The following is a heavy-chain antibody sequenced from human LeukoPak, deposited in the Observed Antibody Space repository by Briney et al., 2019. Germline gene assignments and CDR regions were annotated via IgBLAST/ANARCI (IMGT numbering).Heavy chain of an antibody. CDR2: TSPDGSEQ. CDR1: GFPFTRNA. Sequence: PGMSLRLSCVGSGFPFTRNAMHWVRQAPGKGLEWVAVTSPDGSEQYYADSVKGRFTISRDNSKNTVFLQMNSLTTEDTAVYSCFTGSQFYYDSWGQGTLVTVSS. D-gene: IGHD1-14*01. CDR3: FTGSQFYYDS. V-gene: IGHV3-30*01. J-gene: IGHJ4*02.